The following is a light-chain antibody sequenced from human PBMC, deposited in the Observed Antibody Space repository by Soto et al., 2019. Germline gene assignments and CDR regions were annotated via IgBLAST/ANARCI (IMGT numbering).Light chain of an antibody. V-gene: IGKV3-20*01. CDR1: QTISKTF. CDR3: QQDGRSFP. CDR2: AAS. J-gene: IGKJ5*01. Sequence: EVKWSQLRGTLALETGKRASLSCRASQTISKTFLAWYQQRPGQAPRLLIYAASGRAAGIPDRFSGSGSGTDFTLSISRLEHEDFAVYYCQQDGRSFPFGHGTRPEIK.